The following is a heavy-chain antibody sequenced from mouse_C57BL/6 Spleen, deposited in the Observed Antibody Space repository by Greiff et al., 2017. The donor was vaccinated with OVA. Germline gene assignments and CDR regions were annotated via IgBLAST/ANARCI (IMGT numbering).Heavy chain of an antibody. D-gene: IGHD1-1*01. V-gene: IGHV1-81*01. CDR2: IYPRSGIT. Sequence: VQLQQSGAELARPGASVKLSCKASGYTFTSYGISWVKQRTGQGLEWIGEIYPRSGITYYNEKFKGKATLTADKSSSTAYMELRSLTSEDSAVYFCARWDYGSFLYFDYWGQGTTLTVSS. CDR1: GYTFTSYG. CDR3: ARWDYGSFLYFDY. J-gene: IGHJ2*01.